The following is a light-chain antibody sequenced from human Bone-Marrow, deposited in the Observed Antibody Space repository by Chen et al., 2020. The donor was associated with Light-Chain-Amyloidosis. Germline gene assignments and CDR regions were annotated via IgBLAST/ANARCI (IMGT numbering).Light chain of an antibody. J-gene: IGLJ2*01. V-gene: IGLV2-14*01. CDR1: SSDVGGYYY. CDR3: CSYTTNSTLV. Sequence: QSDLTQPPSVAGSPGQAITISCFGTSSDVGGYYYVSWYQQHPGKAPNIIIYEVSNRPSWVSNRFSGYKSGNTASLTISGLQAEDEGNYYCCSYTTNSTLVFGGGTKLTVL. CDR2: EVS.